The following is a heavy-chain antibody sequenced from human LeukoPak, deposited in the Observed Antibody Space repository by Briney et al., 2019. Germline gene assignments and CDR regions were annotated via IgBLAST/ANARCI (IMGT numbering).Heavy chain of an antibody. V-gene: IGHV3-48*03. J-gene: IGHJ4*02. Sequence: GGSLRLSCAASGFTFSSYEMNWVRQAPGKGLEWVSYISSSGSTIYYADSVKGRFTISRDNAKNSLYLQMNSLRAEDTAVYYCARVMMYYYDSSGYEGFDYWGQGTLVTVSS. CDR3: ARVMMYYYDSSGYEGFDY. D-gene: IGHD3-22*01. CDR1: GFTFSSYE. CDR2: ISSSGSTI.